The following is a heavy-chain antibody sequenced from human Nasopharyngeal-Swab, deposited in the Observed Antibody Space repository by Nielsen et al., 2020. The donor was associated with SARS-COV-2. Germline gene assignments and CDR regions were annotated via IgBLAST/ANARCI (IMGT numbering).Heavy chain of an antibody. J-gene: IGHJ5*02. V-gene: IGHV4-59*01. D-gene: IGHD1-26*01. CDR3: AAIAVGDTSWFDP. CDR2: VYYSGTI. Sequence: SETLSLTCTVSDGSISSYYWSWIRQPPGKGLEWIGYVYYSGTINYNPSLKGRLTISLDTSKNQFSLKLTSVTAADTAVYYCAAIAVGDTSWFDPWGQGTLVTVSS. CDR1: DGSISSYY.